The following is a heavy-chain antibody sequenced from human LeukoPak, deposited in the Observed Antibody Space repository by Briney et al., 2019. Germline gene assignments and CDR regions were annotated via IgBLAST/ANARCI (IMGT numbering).Heavy chain of an antibody. CDR1: TFPFSSNG. Sequence: GGSLRLSCAASTFPFSSNGMSWVRQAPEKGPEWVSCISAGADLTYYTDSVKGRFTIPRDNSKNTLYLQMNSLRAEDTAMYYCAKIGLIGNWYFDLWGRGTLVTVSS. D-gene: IGHD1-26*01. V-gene: IGHV3-23*01. CDR3: AKIGLIGNWYFDL. CDR2: ISAGADLT. J-gene: IGHJ2*01.